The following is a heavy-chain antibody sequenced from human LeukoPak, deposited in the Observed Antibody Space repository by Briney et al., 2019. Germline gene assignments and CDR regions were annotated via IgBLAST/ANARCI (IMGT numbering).Heavy chain of an antibody. D-gene: IGHD3-10*01. J-gene: IGHJ6*03. CDR2: ISSSCTFI. CDR1: GFTFNIYS. Sequence: GGSLRLSCAASGFTFNIYSMNWVRQAPGKGLEWVSSISSSCTFIYYADSVKGRFTISRDNTNNSLYLQMNSLRADDTAVYYCAKDYGSGLFGYYYMDVWGKGTTVTGSS. CDR3: AKDYGSGLFGYYYMDV. V-gene: IGHV3-21*06.